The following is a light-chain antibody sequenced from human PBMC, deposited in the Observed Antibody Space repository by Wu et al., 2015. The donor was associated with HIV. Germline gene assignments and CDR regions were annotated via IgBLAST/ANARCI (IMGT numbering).Light chain of an antibody. CDR2: AAS. Sequence: DIQMTQSPSSLSASVGYRVTITCRASQSISSYLNWYQQKPGKAPKLLIFAASSLQTGVPSRFSGSGSGTDFTLTITSLQPEDFATYYCQQSYTYPWTFGQGTKVEIK. CDR1: QSISSY. CDR3: QQSYTYPWT. V-gene: IGKV1-39*01. J-gene: IGKJ1*01.